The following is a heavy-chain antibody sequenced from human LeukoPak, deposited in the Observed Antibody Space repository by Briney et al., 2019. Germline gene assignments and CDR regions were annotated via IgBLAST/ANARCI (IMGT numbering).Heavy chain of an antibody. CDR3: AADGGGLSSVVTPRSSPFDY. V-gene: IGHV1-24*01. CDR1: GYTLNVLS. J-gene: IGHJ4*02. Sequence: EASVKVSCKVSGYTLNVLSMHWVRQAPGKGLEWMGGFDPADGETVYAHRFQGRLTMTEDTSTNTGYMELTSLRSEDTAVYYCAADGGGLSSVVTPRSSPFDYWGQGTLVTVSS. CDR2: FDPADGET. D-gene: IGHD4-23*01.